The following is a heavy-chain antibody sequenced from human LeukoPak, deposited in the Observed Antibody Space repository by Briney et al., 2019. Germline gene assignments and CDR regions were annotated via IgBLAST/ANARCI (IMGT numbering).Heavy chain of an antibody. CDR2: ISWNSGSI. CDR3: AKESDY. J-gene: IGHJ4*02. CDR1: GFTFDDYA. V-gene: IGHV3-9*01. Sequence: PGRSLRLSCAASGFTFDDYAMHWVRQAPGKGLEWVSGISWNSGSIGYADSVKGRFTISRDNAKNSLYLQMNSLRAEDTALYYCAKESDYLGQGTLVTVSS.